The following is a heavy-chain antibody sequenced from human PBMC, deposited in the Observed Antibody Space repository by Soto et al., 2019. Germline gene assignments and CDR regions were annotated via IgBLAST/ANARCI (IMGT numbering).Heavy chain of an antibody. Sequence: QVQLQESGPGLVKPSETLSLTCTVSGGSISSYYWCWIRQPPGKGLEWIGYIYYSGSTNYNPSLKSRVNISVDTSKNQFSLKLSSVTAADTAVYYCARSNIAVAGGLDYWGQGTLVTVSS. CDR3: ARSNIAVAGGLDY. CDR2: IYYSGST. V-gene: IGHV4-59*01. J-gene: IGHJ4*02. CDR1: GGSISSYY. D-gene: IGHD6-19*01.